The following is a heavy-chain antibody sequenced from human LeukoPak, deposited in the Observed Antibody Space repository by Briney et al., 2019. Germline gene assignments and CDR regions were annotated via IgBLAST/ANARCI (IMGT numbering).Heavy chain of an antibody. D-gene: IGHD2-21*02. V-gene: IGHV3-48*03. CDR1: GFTFSSYE. Sequence: QPGGSLRLSCAASGFTFSSYEMNWVRQAPGKGLEWVSYISSSGSTIYYADSVKGRFTISRDNAKNSLYLQMNSLRAEDTAVYYCARDAMVVTAIRERGEGRGYYYYMDVWGKGTTVTISS. J-gene: IGHJ6*03. CDR3: ARDAMVVTAIRERGEGRGYYYYMDV. CDR2: ISSSGSTI.